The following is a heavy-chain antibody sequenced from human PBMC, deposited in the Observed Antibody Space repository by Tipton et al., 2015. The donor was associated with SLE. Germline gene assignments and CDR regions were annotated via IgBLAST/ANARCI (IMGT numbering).Heavy chain of an antibody. V-gene: IGHV4-59*01. J-gene: IGHJ3*02. CDR3: ARDYSGSYLDI. CDR1: GGSISSYY. D-gene: IGHD1-26*01. Sequence: TLSLTCTVSGGSISSYYWSWIRQPPGKGLEWIGYIYYSGSTNYNPSLKSRVTISVDTSKNQFSLKLNSVTAVDTAVYYCARDYSGSYLDIWGQGTMVTVSS. CDR2: IYYSGST.